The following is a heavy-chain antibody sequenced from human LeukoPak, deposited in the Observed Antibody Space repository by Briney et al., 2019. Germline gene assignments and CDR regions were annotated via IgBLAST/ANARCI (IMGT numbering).Heavy chain of an antibody. D-gene: IGHD2-15*01. CDR3: ARDPRGCTGDTCYSI. V-gene: IGHV3-48*03. CDR1: GFIFNSYE. Sequence: GGSLRLSCAASGFIFNSYEMNWVRQAPGRGLEWVSYISSSGSTIFYADSVKGRFTISRDNAKNSLFLQMNSLRAEDTAVYYCARDPRGCTGDTCYSIWGQGTLVTVSS. J-gene: IGHJ4*02. CDR2: ISSSGSTI.